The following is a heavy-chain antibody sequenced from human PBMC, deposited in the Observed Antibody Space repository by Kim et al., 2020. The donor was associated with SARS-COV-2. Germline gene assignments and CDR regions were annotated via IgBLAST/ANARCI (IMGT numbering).Heavy chain of an antibody. D-gene: IGHD2-21*02. CDR1: GFTFSSYG. CDR3: AKDQEMVGTTPNDMFDY. CDR2: ISYDGSNK. V-gene: IGHV3-30*18. J-gene: IGHJ4*01. Sequence: GGSLRLSCAASGFTFSSYGIHWVRQAPGKGLEWVAVISYDGSNKYYADSVKGRFTISRDNSKNTLYLEMNSLRAEDTAVYYCAKDQEMVGTTPNDMFDY.